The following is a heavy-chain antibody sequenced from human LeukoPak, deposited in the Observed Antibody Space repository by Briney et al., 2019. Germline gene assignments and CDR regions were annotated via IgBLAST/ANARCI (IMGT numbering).Heavy chain of an antibody. D-gene: IGHD3-10*01. CDR1: GLTFSGSA. J-gene: IGHJ4*02. CDR3: TRITSTSRGHFDY. CDR2: IRSKANSYAT. V-gene: IGHV3-73*01. Sequence: GGSLTLSCAASGLTFSGSAMHWVRQASGKGLEWVGRIRSKANSYATAYAAAVKGRFTISRDGSKNTASLQMNSLKTEDTAVYYCTRITSTSRGHFDYWGQGTLVTVSS.